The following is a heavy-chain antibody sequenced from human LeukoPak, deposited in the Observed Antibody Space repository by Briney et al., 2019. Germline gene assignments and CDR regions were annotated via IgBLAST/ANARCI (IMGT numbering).Heavy chain of an antibody. D-gene: IGHD1-26*01. CDR3: AKDLRSYYAFDI. Sequence: PGRSLRLSCAASGFIFSNYAMHWVRQAPGKGLEWVAVISYDGSNKYYADSVKGRFTISRDNSKNTLYLQMNSLRAEDTAVYYCAKDLRSYYAFDIWGQGTMVTVSS. CDR2: ISYDGSNK. CDR1: GFIFSNYA. J-gene: IGHJ3*02. V-gene: IGHV3-30-3*01.